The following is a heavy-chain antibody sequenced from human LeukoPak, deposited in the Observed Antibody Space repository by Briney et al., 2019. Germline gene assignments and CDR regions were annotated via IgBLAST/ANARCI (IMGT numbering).Heavy chain of an antibody. V-gene: IGHV3-33*01. CDR1: GFTFSSYG. CDR3: ARGSGGGSYYVGWFDP. J-gene: IGHJ5*02. Sequence: PGGSLRLSCAASGFTFSSYGMHWVRQAPGKGLEWVAVIWYDGSNKYYADSVKGRFTISRDNSKNTLYLQMNSLRAEDTAVYYCARGSGGGSYYVGWFDPWGQGTLVTVSS. D-gene: IGHD1-26*01. CDR2: IWYDGSNK.